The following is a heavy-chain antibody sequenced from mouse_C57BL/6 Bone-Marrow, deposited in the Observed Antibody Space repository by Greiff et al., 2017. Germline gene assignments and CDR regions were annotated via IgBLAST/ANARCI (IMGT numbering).Heavy chain of an antibody. CDR1: GYTFTNYW. CDR2: MHPNGGSP. J-gene: IGHJ4*01. D-gene: IGHD2-4*01. Sequence: VQLQQSGAELVKPGASVKLSCKASGYTFTNYWMHWVKQRPGQGLEWIGMMHPNGGSPDYNEKSKSEATLSVDKSSRTAYMDLSSLTSEDSAVYYCARSYDYDDYTMDYWGQGTSVTVSS. V-gene: IGHV1-64*01. CDR3: ARSYDYDDYTMDY.